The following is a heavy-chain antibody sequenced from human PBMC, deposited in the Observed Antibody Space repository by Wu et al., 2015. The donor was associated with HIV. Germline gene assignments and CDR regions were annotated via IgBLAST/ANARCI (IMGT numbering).Heavy chain of an antibody. CDR1: GYTFSDYH. Sequence: QVQLVQSGAEVKKPGASVKVSCKASGYTFSDYHIHWVRQAPGQGLEWVGWINPNSGGTNYAQKFQGRVTMTRDTSISTAYMELSRLRSDDTAVYYCARDMGHEGRQWLVQPGAFDIWGQGQWSPSLQ. CDR2: INPNSGGT. D-gene: IGHD6-19*01. V-gene: IGHV1-2*02. CDR3: ARDMGHEGRQWLVQPGAFDI. J-gene: IGHJ3*02.